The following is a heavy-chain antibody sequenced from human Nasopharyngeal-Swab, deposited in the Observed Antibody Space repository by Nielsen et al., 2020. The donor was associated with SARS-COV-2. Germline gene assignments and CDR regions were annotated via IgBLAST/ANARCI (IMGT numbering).Heavy chain of an antibody. CDR2: INPRGGST. CDR1: GYTFTSYY. J-gene: IGHJ6*02. Sequence: ASVKVSCKASGYTFTSYYMHWVRQAPGQGLEWMGIINPRGGSTSYAQKFQGRVAMTRDTSTSTLYMNLSSLTSDDTAVYYCTRGTYDMDAWGQGTTVTVSS. CDR3: TRGTYDMDA. V-gene: IGHV1-46*01.